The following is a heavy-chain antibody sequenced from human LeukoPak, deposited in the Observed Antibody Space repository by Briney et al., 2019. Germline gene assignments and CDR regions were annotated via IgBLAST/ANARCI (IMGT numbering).Heavy chain of an antibody. D-gene: IGHD4-17*01. CDR3: ARVAYGDHQYFHH. J-gene: IGHJ1*01. CDR2: IYSGGTT. Sequence: PGGSLRLSCAASGFTVSSTYMHWVRQAPGKGLEWVSVIYSGGTTYYADSVKGRFAISRDHSNNTLYLQMSSLRVEDTAVYYCARVAYGDHQYFHHWGQGTLATVSS. V-gene: IGHV3-53*01. CDR1: GFTVSSTY.